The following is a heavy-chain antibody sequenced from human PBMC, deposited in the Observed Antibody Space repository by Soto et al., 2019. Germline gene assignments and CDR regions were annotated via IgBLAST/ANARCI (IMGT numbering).Heavy chain of an antibody. J-gene: IGHJ6*02. CDR2: IDPSDSYT. Sequence: PGESLKISCKGSGYSFTSYWISWVRQMPGKGLEWMGRIDPSDSYTNYSPSFQGHVTISADKSISNAYLQWSSLKASDTAMYYCARHVRDYDDSSDKRRYYYGMDVWGQGTTVTVSS. CDR1: GYSFTSYW. CDR3: ARHVRDYDDSSDKRRYYYGMDV. D-gene: IGHD3-22*01. V-gene: IGHV5-10-1*01.